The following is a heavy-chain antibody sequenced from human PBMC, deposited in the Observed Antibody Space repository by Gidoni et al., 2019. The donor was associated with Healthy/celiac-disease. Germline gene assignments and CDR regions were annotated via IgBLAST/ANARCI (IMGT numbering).Heavy chain of an antibody. D-gene: IGHD6-13*01. CDR3: ARVSPVYLCSSWFPYWYFDL. CDR2: VYHSGST. CDR1: TSGYY. Sequence: TSGYYWGWIRQPPGQGLAWIGIVYHSGSTYYNPSPKIRVPISVDTSKNQLSLKLSSVTAADTAVYYCARVSPVYLCSSWFPYWYFDLWGRGTLVTVSS. V-gene: IGHV4-38-2*02. J-gene: IGHJ2*01.